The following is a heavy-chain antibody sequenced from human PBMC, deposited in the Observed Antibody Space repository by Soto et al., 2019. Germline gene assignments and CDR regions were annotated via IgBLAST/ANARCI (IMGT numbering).Heavy chain of an antibody. Sequence: GCSLKLCCASSGFTFSSYTMNWVRQAPGKGLEWVSSISSSASYTYSADSVKGRFTISRDNAHNSLYLQMSSLRAEDTAIYFCARETGYSSTWTNWFDPWGQGTLVTV. D-gene: IGHD6-13*01. CDR2: ISSSASYT. J-gene: IGHJ5*02. CDR1: GFTFSSYT. CDR3: ARETGYSSTWTNWFDP. V-gene: IGHV3-21*01.